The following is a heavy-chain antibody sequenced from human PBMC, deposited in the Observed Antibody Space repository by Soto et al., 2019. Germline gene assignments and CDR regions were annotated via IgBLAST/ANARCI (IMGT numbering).Heavy chain of an antibody. Sequence: SVKVSCKACRGTFSSYTISWVRQAPGQGLEWMGRIIPILGIANYAQKFQGRVTITADKSTSTAYMELSSLRSEDTAVYYCARDYRSTSLDWFDPWGQGTLVTVSS. CDR2: IIPILGIA. J-gene: IGHJ5*02. CDR3: ARDYRSTSLDWFDP. CDR1: RGTFSSYT. V-gene: IGHV1-69*04. D-gene: IGHD2-2*01.